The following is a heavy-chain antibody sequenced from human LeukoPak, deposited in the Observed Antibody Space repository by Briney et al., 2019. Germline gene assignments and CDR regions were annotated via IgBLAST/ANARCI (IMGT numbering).Heavy chain of an antibody. D-gene: IGHD3-3*01. J-gene: IGHJ4*02. CDR1: GFTFSSYW. V-gene: IGHV3-7*03. CDR3: ATSKLEWLFNFYY. CDR2: IRQDGNEK. Sequence: PGGSLRLSYAASGFTFSSYWMSWVRQAPGKGLEWVANIRQDGNEKYYVDSVEGRFIISRDNAKNSLYLQINSLRAEDTAVYFCATSKLEWLFNFYYWGQGTLVTVSS.